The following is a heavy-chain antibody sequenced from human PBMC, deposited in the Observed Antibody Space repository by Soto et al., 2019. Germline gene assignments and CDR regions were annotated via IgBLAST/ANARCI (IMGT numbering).Heavy chain of an antibody. Sequence: PSETLSLTCSVSGDSISSGRYYWTWIRQHPGKGLEWIGYIYNTGTTYYNSSLKTRGLISLDASKNQFSLKLNSVTAADMAVYRCARGTPANGMDVWGQGTTVTVSS. J-gene: IGHJ6*02. CDR3: ARGTPANGMDV. D-gene: IGHD1-7*01. CDR1: GDSISSGRYY. CDR2: IYNTGTT. V-gene: IGHV4-31*03.